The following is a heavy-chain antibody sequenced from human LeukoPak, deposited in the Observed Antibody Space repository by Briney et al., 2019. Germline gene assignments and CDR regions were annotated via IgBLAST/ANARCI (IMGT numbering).Heavy chain of an antibody. CDR2: MYYSGST. Sequence: SETLSLTCTVSGGSISSSSYYWGWIRQPPGKGLEWIASMYYSGSTYYNSSLKSRVTISVDTSKSQFSLKLSSVTAADTAVYYCARHGSTDYFDYWGQGTLVTVSS. D-gene: IGHD2-2*03. CDR1: GGSISSSSYY. J-gene: IGHJ4*02. CDR3: ARHGSTDYFDY. V-gene: IGHV4-39*01.